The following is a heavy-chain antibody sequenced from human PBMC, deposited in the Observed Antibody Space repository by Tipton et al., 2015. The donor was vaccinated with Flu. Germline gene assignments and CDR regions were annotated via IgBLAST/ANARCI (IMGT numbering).Heavy chain of an antibody. J-gene: IGHJ1*01. CDR2: IRSRANNYVT. Sequence: SLRLSCATSGFTFSASAIHWVRQASGKGLEWLGRIRSRANNYVTVYAASVEGRFTLSRDDSRNTAYLQMNSLRTEDTAVYYCARSFGPQNYYNGAYFLHWGQGTLVTVSA. CDR3: ARSFGPQNYYNGAYFLH. CDR1: GFTFSASA. V-gene: IGHV3-73*01. D-gene: IGHD3-10*01.